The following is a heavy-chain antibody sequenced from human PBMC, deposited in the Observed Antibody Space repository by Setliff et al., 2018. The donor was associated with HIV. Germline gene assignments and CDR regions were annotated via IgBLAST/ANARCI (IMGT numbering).Heavy chain of an antibody. V-gene: IGHV4-30-4*08. Sequence: SETLSLTCTVSGGSISSHYWSWIRQPPGKGLEWIDYIYYSGSTYYNPSLKSRVTISVDTSKNQFSVKLSSVTAADTAVYFCGRGRSSWYNTEPYYFDLWGQGALVTVSS. J-gene: IGHJ4*02. CDR3: GRGRSSWYNTEPYYFDL. CDR1: GGSISSHY. D-gene: IGHD1-1*01. CDR2: IYYSGST.